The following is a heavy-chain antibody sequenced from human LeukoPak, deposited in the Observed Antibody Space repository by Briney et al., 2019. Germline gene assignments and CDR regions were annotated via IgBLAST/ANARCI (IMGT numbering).Heavy chain of an antibody. Sequence: GASVKVSCKASGGTFSSYAISWVRPAPGQGREWVGGIIPIVGTANYAQKFQGRVTITADDSTSTAYMELSSLRSEDTAVYYCASSYDFCSGTQVDYYYGMDVWGQGTTVTVSS. CDR2: IIPIVGTA. CDR3: ASSYDFCSGTQVDYYYGMDV. D-gene: IGHD3-3*01. CDR1: GGTFSSYA. V-gene: IGHV1-69*13. J-gene: IGHJ6*02.